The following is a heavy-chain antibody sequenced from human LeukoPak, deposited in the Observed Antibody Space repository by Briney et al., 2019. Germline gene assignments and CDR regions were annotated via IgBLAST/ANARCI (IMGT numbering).Heavy chain of an antibody. Sequence: GGSLRLSCAASGFTFSSYWMNWVRQAPGQGLEWVASIKEDGSEKHYVDSVKGRFTISRDNGKNSLYLQMNSLRAEDTAVYYCARDSGWWRFDFWGQGTLVTVSP. D-gene: IGHD6-13*01. CDR3: ARDSGWWRFDF. J-gene: IGHJ4*02. V-gene: IGHV3-7*03. CDR1: GFTFSSYW. CDR2: IKEDGSEK.